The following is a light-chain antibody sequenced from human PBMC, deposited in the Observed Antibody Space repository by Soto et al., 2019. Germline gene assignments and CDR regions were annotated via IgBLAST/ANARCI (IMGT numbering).Light chain of an antibody. J-gene: IGKJ4*01. CDR1: QSVSSY. CDR3: QKRSNWPLT. CDR2: DAS. V-gene: IGKV3-11*01. Sequence: EILMTQSPATLSVCPGEGAPLSCRASQSVSSYLAWYQQKPGQAPRLLIYDASNRATGIPDRFSGSGSGTDLNLTISRLEPEDFAVYYCQKRSNWPLTCGGGTKVDIK.